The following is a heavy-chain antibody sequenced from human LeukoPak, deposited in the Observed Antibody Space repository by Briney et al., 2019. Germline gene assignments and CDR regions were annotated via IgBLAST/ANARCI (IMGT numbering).Heavy chain of an antibody. CDR3: ATYDFWSGYYDN. J-gene: IGHJ4*02. V-gene: IGHV3-23*01. CDR1: GFTFSSYA. D-gene: IGHD3-3*01. CDR2: ISGSGGST. Sequence: GGSLRLSCAASGFTFSSYAVSWVRQAPGKGLEWVSAISGSGGSTYYADSVKGRFTISRDNSKNTLYLQMNSLRAEDTAVYYCATYDFWSGYYDNWGQGTLVTVSS.